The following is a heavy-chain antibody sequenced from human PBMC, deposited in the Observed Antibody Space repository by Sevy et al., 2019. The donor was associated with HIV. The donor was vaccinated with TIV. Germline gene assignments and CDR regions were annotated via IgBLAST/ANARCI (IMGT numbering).Heavy chain of an antibody. CDR2: IWYDGSNK. J-gene: IGHJ4*02. D-gene: IGHD3-22*01. CDR3: AREGDSSGYFDY. CDR1: GFIFSSYG. Sequence: GGSLRLSCAASGFIFSSYGMHWVRQAPGKGLEWVAVIWYDGSNKYYADSVKGRFTISRDNSKNTLYLQMNSLRAEYTAVYYCAREGDSSGYFDYWGQGTLVTVSS. V-gene: IGHV3-33*01.